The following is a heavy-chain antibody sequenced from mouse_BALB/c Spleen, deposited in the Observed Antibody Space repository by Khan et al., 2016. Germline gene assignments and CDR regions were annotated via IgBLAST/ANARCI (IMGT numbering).Heavy chain of an antibody. D-gene: IGHD2-4*01. CDR2: IWASGST. V-gene: IGHV2-9*02. Sequence: QVQLKESGPGLVAPSQSLSITCTVSGFSLTSYGVHWVRQPPGKGLEWLGVIWASGSTDYNSALMSRLNISKDNPKSQVFLKMNSLQTDDTAMYSWGREGDYDPWVVYWGQGTLVTVSA. CDR1: GFSLTSYG. J-gene: IGHJ3*01. CDR3: GREGDYDPWVVY.